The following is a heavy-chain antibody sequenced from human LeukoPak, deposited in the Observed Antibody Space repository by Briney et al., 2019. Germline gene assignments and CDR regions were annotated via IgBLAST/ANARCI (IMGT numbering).Heavy chain of an antibody. CDR1: GFTFDDYA. J-gene: IGHJ6*03. V-gene: IGHV3-9*01. Sequence: PGGSLRLSCAASGFTFDDYAMHWVRQAPGKGLEWVSGISWNSGHIGYADSVKGRFTISRDNAKNSLYLQMNSLRAEDTAVYYCARLIVRWGYYYYMDVWGKGTTVTVSS. CDR3: ARLIVRWGYYYYMDV. CDR2: ISWNSGHI. D-gene: IGHD3-16*02.